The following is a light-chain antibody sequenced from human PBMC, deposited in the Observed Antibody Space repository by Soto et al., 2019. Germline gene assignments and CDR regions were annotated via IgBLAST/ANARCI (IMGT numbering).Light chain of an antibody. CDR2: DAS. CDR1: QNVRTN. J-gene: IGKJ1*01. CDR3: QQYDYWWT. Sequence: EMVMTQSPATLSVSPGERATLSCRASQNVRTNLAWYQQKPGLAPRLLIYDASTRATGVPARFGGSGSGTDFTLTISNLQSEDLAVYYCQQYDYWWTFGQGTKVEIK. V-gene: IGKV3-15*01.